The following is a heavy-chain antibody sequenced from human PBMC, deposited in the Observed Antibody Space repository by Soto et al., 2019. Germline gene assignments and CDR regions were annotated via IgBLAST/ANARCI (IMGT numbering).Heavy chain of an antibody. Sequence: GGSLRLSCAASGFTFSSYAMSWVRQAPGKGLEWVSAISGSGGSTYYADSVKGRFTISRDNSKNTLYLQMNSLRAEDTAVYYCAKDLGYCSGGSCYSDYWGQGTLVTVSS. D-gene: IGHD2-15*01. V-gene: IGHV3-23*01. CDR3: AKDLGYCSGGSCYSDY. J-gene: IGHJ4*02. CDR2: ISGSGGST. CDR1: GFTFSSYA.